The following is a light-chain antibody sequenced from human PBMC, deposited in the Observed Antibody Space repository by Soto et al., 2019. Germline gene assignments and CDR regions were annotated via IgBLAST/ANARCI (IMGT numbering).Light chain of an antibody. CDR2: EAS. CDR1: QSISSW. J-gene: IGKJ1*01. CDR3: QQYDSYSPT. Sequence: DIPMTQSPSTLSATAGDRVTITCRASQSISSWLAWYQHKPGKAPDLLIFEASRLEGGVPSRFSGSGSGTEFTLTIDSLQPDDFATYYCQQYDSYSPTFGQGTRVEFK. V-gene: IGKV1-5*01.